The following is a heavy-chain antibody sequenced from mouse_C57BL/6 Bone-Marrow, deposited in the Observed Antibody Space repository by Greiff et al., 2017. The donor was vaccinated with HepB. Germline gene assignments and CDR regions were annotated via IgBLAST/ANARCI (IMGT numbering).Heavy chain of an antibody. J-gene: IGHJ3*01. CDR2: ISSGGSYT. Sequence: EVKLMESGGDLVKPGGSLKLSCAASGFTFSSYGMSWVRQTPDKRLEWVATISSGGSYTYYPDSVKGRFTISRDNAKNTLYLQMSSLKSEDTAMYYCARHVRLRPFAYWGQGTLVTVSA. CDR3: ARHVRLRPFAY. CDR1: GFTFSSYG. D-gene: IGHD2-4*01. V-gene: IGHV5-6*01.